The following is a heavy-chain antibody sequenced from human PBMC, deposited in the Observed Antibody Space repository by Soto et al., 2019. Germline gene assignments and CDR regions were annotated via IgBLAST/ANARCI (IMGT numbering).Heavy chain of an antibody. CDR3: ARVLGYCSSTSCHILDYNWFDP. D-gene: IGHD2-2*02. Sequence: GGSLRLSCAASGFTFSSYAMSWVRQAPGKGLEWVSAISGSGGSTYYADSVKGRFTISRDNAKNTLYLQMNSLRAEDTAVYYCARVLGYCSSTSCHILDYNWFDPSGQATLVTVSS. J-gene: IGHJ5*02. V-gene: IGHV3-23*01. CDR1: GFTFSSYA. CDR2: ISGSGGST.